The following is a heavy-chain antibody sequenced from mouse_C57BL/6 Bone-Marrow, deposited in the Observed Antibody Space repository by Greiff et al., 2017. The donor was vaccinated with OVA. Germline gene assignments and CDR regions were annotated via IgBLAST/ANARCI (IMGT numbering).Heavy chain of an antibody. CDR3: TRVSPQLVAY. CDR1: GFTFSSYA. CDR2: ISSGGDYI. J-gene: IGHJ3*01. V-gene: IGHV5-9-1*02. D-gene: IGHD4-1*02. Sequence: VQLKESGEGLVKPGGSLKLSCAASGFTFSSYAMSWVRQTPEKRLEWVAYISSGGDYIYYADTVKGRFTISRDNARNTLYLQMSSLKSEDTAMYYCTRVSPQLVAYWGQGTLVTVSA.